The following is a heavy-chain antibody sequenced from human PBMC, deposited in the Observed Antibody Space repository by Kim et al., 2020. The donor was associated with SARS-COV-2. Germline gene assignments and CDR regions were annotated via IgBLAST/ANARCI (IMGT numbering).Heavy chain of an antibody. CDR2: TTRSGDGS. V-gene: IGHV3-64D*06. J-gene: IGHJ4*02. Sequence: GGSLRLSCSGSGFTFSEYAIHWVRRAPGKGLEYVSATTRSGDGSFYAYSVAGKFTVSRDNSKNKLYLQMNSLRVEDTSAEYCVKYGRKYGAVLWGQGTLV. D-gene: IGHD1-26*01. CDR3: VKYGRKYGAVL. CDR1: GFTFSEYA.